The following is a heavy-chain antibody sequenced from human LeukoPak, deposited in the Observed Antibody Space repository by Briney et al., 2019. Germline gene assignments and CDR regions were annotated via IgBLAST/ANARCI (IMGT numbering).Heavy chain of an antibody. CDR3: ARDRPVWQLGGWAFDY. V-gene: IGHV3-73*01. CDR1: GFTFSGSA. D-gene: IGHD6-13*01. Sequence: PGGSLRLSCAASGFTFSGSAMHWVRQASGKGLEWVGRIRSKANSYATAYAASVKGRFTISRDDSKNTAYLQINSLGAEDTAVYYCARDRPVWQLGGWAFDYWGQGTLVTVSS. CDR2: IRSKANSYAT. J-gene: IGHJ4*02.